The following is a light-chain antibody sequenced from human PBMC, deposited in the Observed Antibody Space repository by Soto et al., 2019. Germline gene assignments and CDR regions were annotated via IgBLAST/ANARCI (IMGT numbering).Light chain of an antibody. CDR3: SSYARSNNWV. CDR2: EVS. V-gene: IGLV2-8*01. J-gene: IGLJ3*02. CDR1: SSDVGNYKY. Sequence: QSALTQSPSASGSPGQSVTISCTGTSSDVGNYKYVSWYQQHPGKAPKLMIYEVSKRPSGVPDRFSGSKSGNTASLTVSGLQAEDEADYYCSSYARSNNWVFGGGTKLTVL.